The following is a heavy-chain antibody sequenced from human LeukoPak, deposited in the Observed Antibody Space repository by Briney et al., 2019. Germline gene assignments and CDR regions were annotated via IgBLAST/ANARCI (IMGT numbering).Heavy chain of an antibody. J-gene: IGHJ3*02. CDR2: IYSGGST. CDR1: GFTVSSNY. Sequence: GSLRLSCAASGFTVSSNYMTWVRQAPGKGLEWVSLIYSGGSTSYADSVRGRFTISRDNSKNTLYLQMNSLRAEDTAVYYCARIETVADAFDIWGQGTLVTVSS. CDR3: ARIETVADAFDI. V-gene: IGHV3-66*01. D-gene: IGHD1-1*01.